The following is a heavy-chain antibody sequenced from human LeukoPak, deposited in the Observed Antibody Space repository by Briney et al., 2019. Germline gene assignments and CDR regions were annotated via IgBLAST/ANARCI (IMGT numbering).Heavy chain of an antibody. V-gene: IGHV1-58*01. CDR1: GLTFSNSA. D-gene: IGHD1-26*01. CDR2: IVVSSSNT. CDR3: AADIVGAQLH. J-gene: IGHJ4*02. Sequence: SVNVSCKASGLTFSNSAVQWVRQARGQRVEWIGWIVVSSSNTNYAQKFQERVTITRDMSTRTAYMELSSLRSEDTAVYYCAADIVGAQLHWGQGTLVTVSS.